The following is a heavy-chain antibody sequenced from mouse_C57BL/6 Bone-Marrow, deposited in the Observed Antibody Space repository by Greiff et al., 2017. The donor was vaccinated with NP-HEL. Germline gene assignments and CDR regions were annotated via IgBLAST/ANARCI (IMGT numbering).Heavy chain of an antibody. J-gene: IGHJ4*01. CDR2: ISDGGSYT. V-gene: IGHV5-4*03. CDR3: ARVILGDYYAMDY. Sequence: EVKVEESGGGLVKPGGSLKLSCAASGFTFSSYAMSWVRQTPEKRLEWVATISDGGSYTYYPDNVKGRFTISRDNAKNNLYLQMSHLKSEDTAMYYCARVILGDYYAMDYWGQGTSVTVSS. CDR1: GFTFSSYA. D-gene: IGHD4-1*01.